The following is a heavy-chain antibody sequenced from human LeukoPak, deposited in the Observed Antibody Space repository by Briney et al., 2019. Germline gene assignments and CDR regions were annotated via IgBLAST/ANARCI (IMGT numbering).Heavy chain of an antibody. CDR1: GFTFSAYA. J-gene: IGHJ4*02. CDR2: IGSDNKP. Sequence: GGSLRLSCEASGFTFSAYAMTWVRQAPGKGLEWVSSIGSDNKPHYSESVKGRFAISRDNSKNTLYLQMDSLKTEDTAMYYCAITGGDSSGYIDYWGQGTLVTVSS. D-gene: IGHD3-22*01. CDR3: AITGGDSSGYIDY. V-gene: IGHV3-23*05.